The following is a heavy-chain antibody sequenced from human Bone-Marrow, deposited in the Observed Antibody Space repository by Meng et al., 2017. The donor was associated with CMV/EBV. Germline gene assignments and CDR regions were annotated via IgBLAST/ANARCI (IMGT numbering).Heavy chain of an antibody. CDR3: ARGTNIVVVAATHWFDP. V-gene: IGHV1-46*01. J-gene: IGHJ5*02. CDR2: INPSGGST. CDR1: YTSTSYY. D-gene: IGHD2-15*01. Sequence: YTSTSYYMHWVRQAPGQGLEWMGIINPSGGSTSYAQKFQGRVTMTRDTSTSTVYMELSSLRSEDTAVYYCARGTNIVVVAATHWFDPWGQGTLVTVSS.